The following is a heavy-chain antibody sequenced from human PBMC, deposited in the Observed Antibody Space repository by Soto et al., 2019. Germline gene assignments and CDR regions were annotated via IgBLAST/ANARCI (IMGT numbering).Heavy chain of an antibody. CDR2: IFSNDEK. V-gene: IGHV2-26*01. Sequence: SGPTLVNPTEALTLTCTVSGFSLSNARMGVSWIRQPPGKALEWLAHIFSNDEKSYSTSLKSRLTISKDTSKSQVVLTMTNMDPVDTATYYCARILGYCSGGSCYFNAFDIWGQGTMVTVSS. CDR1: GFSLSNARMG. J-gene: IGHJ3*02. CDR3: ARILGYCSGGSCYFNAFDI. D-gene: IGHD2-15*01.